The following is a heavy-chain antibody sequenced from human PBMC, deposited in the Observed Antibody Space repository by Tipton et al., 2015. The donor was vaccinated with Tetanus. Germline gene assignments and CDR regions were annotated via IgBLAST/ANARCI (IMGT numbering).Heavy chain of an antibody. V-gene: IGHV4-61*08. CDR2: IYFRENT. D-gene: IGHD2/OR15-2a*01. J-gene: IGHJ3*02. CDR1: GGSVRSGEYQ. Sequence: LRLSCTVSGGSVRSGEYQWNWTRQTPGKGLEWIAKIYFRENTFDYNPSLQGRARISLDTSKSQISLKLISVTAADTAVYYCARVANRSRRRGFDIWGQGTKVAVSS. CDR3: ARVANRSRRRGFDI.